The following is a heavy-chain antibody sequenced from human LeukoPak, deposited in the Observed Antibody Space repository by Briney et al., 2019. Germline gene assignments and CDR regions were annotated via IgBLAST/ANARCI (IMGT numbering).Heavy chain of an antibody. Sequence: SETLSLTCTVSGDSIRNSYWSWIRLPPGKGLEWIGYIHYSGSANYNPSLKSRVTMSVDTSKNQFSLKLSSVTAADTAVYYCARHFFPSTPIVVFYYYYYMDVWGKGTTVTVSS. CDR3: ARHFFPSTPIVVFYYYYYMDV. D-gene: IGHD2-2*01. J-gene: IGHJ6*03. CDR2: IHYSGSA. V-gene: IGHV4-59*08. CDR1: GDSIRNSY.